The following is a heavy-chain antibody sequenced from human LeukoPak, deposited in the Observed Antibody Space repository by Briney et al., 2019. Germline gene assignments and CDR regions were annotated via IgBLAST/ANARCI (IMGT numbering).Heavy chain of an antibody. V-gene: IGHV3-74*01. CDR2: SNSDGTRT. CDR3: ARLGLEVGGPNWFDP. Sequence: GGSLRLSCAASGFTLSSYWIHWVRQAPGKGLVWVSRSNSDGTRTNYADSVKGRFTISRDNAKNSLYLQMNSLRVEDTAVYYCARLGLEVGGPNWFDPWGQGTLVTVSS. D-gene: IGHD1-1*01. CDR1: GFTLSSYW. J-gene: IGHJ5*02.